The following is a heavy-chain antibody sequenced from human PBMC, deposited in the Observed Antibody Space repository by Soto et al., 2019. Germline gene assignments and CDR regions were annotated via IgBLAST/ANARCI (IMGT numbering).Heavy chain of an antibody. Sequence: GGSLRLSCAASGFTFSSYGMHWVRQAPGKGLEWVAVISYDGSNKYYADSVKGRFTISRDNSKNTLYLQMNSLRAEDTAVYYCAKDPKAAVDTAMELYYYYGMDVWGQGTTVTVSS. D-gene: IGHD5-18*01. V-gene: IGHV3-30*18. J-gene: IGHJ6*02. CDR3: AKDPKAAVDTAMELYYYYGMDV. CDR2: ISYDGSNK. CDR1: GFTFSSYG.